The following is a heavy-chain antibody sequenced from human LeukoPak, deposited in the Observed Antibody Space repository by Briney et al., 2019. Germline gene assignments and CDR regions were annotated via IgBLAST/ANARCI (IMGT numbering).Heavy chain of an antibody. J-gene: IGHJ4*02. V-gene: IGHV4-59*08. CDR1: GGSISSYY. D-gene: IGHD6-13*01. CDR3: ATHPGIAAAGDLGGVY. CDR2: IYYSGST. Sequence: PSETLSLTCTVSGGSISSYYWSWIRQPPGKGLEWIGYIYYSGSTDYNPSLKSRVTISVDTSKNQFSLKLSSVTAADTAVYYCATHPGIAAAGDLGGVYWGQGTLVTVSS.